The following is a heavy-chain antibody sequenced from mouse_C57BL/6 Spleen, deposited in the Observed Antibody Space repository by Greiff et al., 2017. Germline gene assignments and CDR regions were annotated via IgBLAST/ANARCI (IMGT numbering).Heavy chain of an antibody. J-gene: IGHJ3*01. Sequence: VKVIESGPGLVAPSQSLSITCTVSGFSLTSYAISWVRQPPGKGLEWLGVIWTGGGTNYNSALKSRLSISKDNSKSQVFLKMNRLQTDDTARYYCARSGDYGGWFAYWGQGTLVTVSA. D-gene: IGHD2-13*01. CDR3: ARSGDYGGWFAY. CDR2: IWTGGGT. CDR1: GFSLTSYA. V-gene: IGHV2-9-1*01.